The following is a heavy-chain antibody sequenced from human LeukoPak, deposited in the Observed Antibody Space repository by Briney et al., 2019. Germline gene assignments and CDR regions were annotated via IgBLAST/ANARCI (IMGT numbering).Heavy chain of an antibody. J-gene: IGHJ4*02. Sequence: SETLSLTCTVSGGSISSYYWSWIRQPAGKGLEWIGRIYTSGSTNYNPSLKSRVTISVDTSKNQFSLKLSSVTAADTAVYYCARQGPAFSRLITLRGVKSYRPFDYWGQGTLVTVSS. CDR3: ARQGPAFSRLITLRGVKSYRPFDY. D-gene: IGHD3-16*01. CDR2: IYTSGST. V-gene: IGHV4-4*07. CDR1: GGSISSYY.